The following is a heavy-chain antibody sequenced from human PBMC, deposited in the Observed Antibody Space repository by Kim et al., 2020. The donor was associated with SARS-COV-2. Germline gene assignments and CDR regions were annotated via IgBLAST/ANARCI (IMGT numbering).Heavy chain of an antibody. CDR3: ARGIAAAGTYGHFDY. Sequence: DPVKGRFPISRVNAKNSQYLQMNSLRAEDTAVYYCARGIAAAGTYGHFDYWGQGTLVTVSS. J-gene: IGHJ4*02. D-gene: IGHD6-13*01. V-gene: IGHV3-7*01.